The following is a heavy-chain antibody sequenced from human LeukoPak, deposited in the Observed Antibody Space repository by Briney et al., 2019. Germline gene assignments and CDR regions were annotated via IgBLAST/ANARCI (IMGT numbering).Heavy chain of an antibody. CDR3: ARGEGIQLWLYKS. Sequence: SVNVSCKASGGTFSSYAISWVRQAPGQGLEWMGGIIPIFGTANYAQKFQGRVTITTDESTSTAYMELSSLRSEDTAVYYCARGEGIQLWLYKSWGQGTLVTVSS. CDR2: IIPIFGTA. D-gene: IGHD5-18*01. V-gene: IGHV1-69*05. J-gene: IGHJ5*02. CDR1: GGTFSSYA.